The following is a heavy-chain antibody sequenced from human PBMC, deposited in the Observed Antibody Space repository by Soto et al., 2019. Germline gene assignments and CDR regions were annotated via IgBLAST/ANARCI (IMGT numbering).Heavy chain of an antibody. CDR3: ARDTGYCSGGSCYSDGSYNWFDP. J-gene: IGHJ5*02. D-gene: IGHD2-15*01. Sequence: TSETLSLTCTVSVGSVSSGSYYWSWIRQPPGKGLEWIGYIYYSGSTNYNPSLKSRVTISVDTSKNQFSLKLSSVTAADTAVYYCARDTGYCSGGSCYSDGSYNWFDPWGQGTLVTVSS. CDR1: VGSVSSGSYY. V-gene: IGHV4-61*01. CDR2: IYYSGST.